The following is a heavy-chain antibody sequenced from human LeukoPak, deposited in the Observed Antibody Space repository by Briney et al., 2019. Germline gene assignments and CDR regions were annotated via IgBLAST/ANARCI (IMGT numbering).Heavy chain of an antibody. V-gene: IGHV3-20*04. CDR1: GFTFDDYG. Sequence: GGSLRLSCAASGFTFDDYGMSWVRQAPGKGLELVSGINWNGGSTGYADSVKGRFTISRDNAKNSLYLQMNSLRAEDTALYYCTRDRGTYYDFWSGYPDYWGQGTLVTVSS. CDR3: TRDRGTYYDFWSGYPDY. D-gene: IGHD3-3*01. CDR2: INWNGGST. J-gene: IGHJ4*02.